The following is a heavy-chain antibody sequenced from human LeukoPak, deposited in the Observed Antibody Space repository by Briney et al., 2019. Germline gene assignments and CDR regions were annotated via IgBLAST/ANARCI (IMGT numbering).Heavy chain of an antibody. CDR1: GFTFSSYG. V-gene: IGHV3-30*18. Sequence: GRSLRLYCAASGFTFSSYGMHWVRQAPGKGLEWVAVISYDGSNKYYADSVKGRFTISRDNSKNTLYLQMNSLRAEDTAVYYCAKGVLSYCSGGSCLADAFDIWGQGTMVTVSS. D-gene: IGHD2-15*01. CDR2: ISYDGSNK. J-gene: IGHJ3*02. CDR3: AKGVLSYCSGGSCLADAFDI.